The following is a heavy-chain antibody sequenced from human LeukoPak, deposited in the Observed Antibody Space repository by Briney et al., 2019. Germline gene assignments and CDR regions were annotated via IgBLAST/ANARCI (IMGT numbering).Heavy chain of an antibody. CDR2: ISYDGSNK. CDR1: GFTFSSYA. J-gene: IGHJ3*02. D-gene: IGHD1-26*01. Sequence: GGSLRLSCAASGFTFSSYAMHWVRQAPGKGLEWVAVISYDGSNKYYADSVKGRFTISRDNSKNTLYLQMNSLRAEDTAVYYCARAPIGRFAFDIWGQGTMVTVSS. CDR3: ARAPIGRFAFDI. V-gene: IGHV3-30-3*01.